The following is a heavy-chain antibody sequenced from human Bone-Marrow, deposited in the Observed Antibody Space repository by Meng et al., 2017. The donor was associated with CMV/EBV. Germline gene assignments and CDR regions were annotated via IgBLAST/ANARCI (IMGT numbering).Heavy chain of an antibody. CDR3: AKGAYNSGWNNDY. D-gene: IGHD6-19*01. Sequence: ALGFTFSNYAMTWVRQAPGKGLEWVSIISSSGGSIYYGDSVKGRFSVSRDNSKSTQYLQMNSLRAEDTATYYCAKGAYNSGWNNDYWGRGTLVTVSS. J-gene: IGHJ4*02. CDR2: ISSSGGSI. CDR1: GFTFSNYA. V-gene: IGHV3-23*01.